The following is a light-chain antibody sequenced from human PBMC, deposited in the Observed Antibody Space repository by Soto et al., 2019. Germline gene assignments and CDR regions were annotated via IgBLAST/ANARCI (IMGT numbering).Light chain of an antibody. CDR3: RQSNNTPYT. J-gene: IGKJ2*01. CDR2: AAS. Sequence: DIQMTQSPSSLSASVGDRVTITCRAGQRIGNYLNWYQQRHGKAPKVLIYAASTLLSGVPSRFSGTGSGTDFTLTISSLQPQDFATYFCRQSNNTPYTFGQGTKREIK. V-gene: IGKV1-39*01. CDR1: QRIGNY.